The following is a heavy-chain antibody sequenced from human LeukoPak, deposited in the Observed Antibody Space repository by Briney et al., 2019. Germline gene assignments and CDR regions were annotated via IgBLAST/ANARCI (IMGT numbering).Heavy chain of an antibody. V-gene: IGHV5-51*01. J-gene: IGHJ4*02. CDR2: IYPGDSDT. D-gene: IGHD3-16*02. CDR1: GYSLTNYW. CDR3: ARLLRLGELSFPDY. Sequence: GESLKISCKDSGYSLTNYWIGWVRQMPGKGLEWMGIIYPGDSDTRYSPSFQGQVTISADKSISTAYLQWSSLKASDTAMYYCARLLRLGELSFPDYWGQGTLVTVSS.